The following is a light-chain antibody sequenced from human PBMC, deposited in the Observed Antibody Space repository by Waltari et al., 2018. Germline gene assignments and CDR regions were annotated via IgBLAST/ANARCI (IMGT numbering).Light chain of an antibody. J-gene: IGLJ2*01. Sequence: QAVLTQPSSLSASPGASASLTCTLRSGINVGTYRIYWYQQKPGSPPQYLLMYKSDEVTHQGSGVPSRFSGSKDASANAGILLISGLQSEDEADYYCMIWHSSAWVFGGGTKLTVL. CDR1: SGINVGTYR. CDR3: MIWHSSAWV. V-gene: IGLV5-45*03. CDR2: YKSDEVT.